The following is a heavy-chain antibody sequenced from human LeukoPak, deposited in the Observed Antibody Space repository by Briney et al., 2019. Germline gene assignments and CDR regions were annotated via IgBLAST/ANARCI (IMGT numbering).Heavy chain of an antibody. CDR2: MNPNSGNT. CDR1: GYTFTSYD. V-gene: IGHV1-8*01. Sequence: GASVKVSCKASGYTFTSYDINWVRQATGQGLEWMGWMNPNSGNTGYAQKFQGRVTITRNTSISTAYMELSSLRSEDTAVYYCARQSGDFWSGYYPPYYYYYYMDVWGKGTTVTVSS. J-gene: IGHJ6*03. D-gene: IGHD3-3*01. CDR3: ARQSGDFWSGYYPPYYYYYYMDV.